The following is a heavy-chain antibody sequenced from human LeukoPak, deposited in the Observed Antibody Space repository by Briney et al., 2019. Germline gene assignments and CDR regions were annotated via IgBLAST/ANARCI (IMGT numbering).Heavy chain of an antibody. V-gene: IGHV7-4-1*02. CDR2: INTNTGNP. Sequence: EASVKVSCKASGYTFTNSAMNWVRQAPGQGLEWMGWINTNTGNPTYAQGFTGRFVFSLDTSVSTAYLQISSLKAEDTAVYYCATEYADSSSWYTNAFDIWGQGTMVTVSS. CDR1: GYTFTNSA. J-gene: IGHJ3*02. CDR3: ATEYADSSSWYTNAFDI. D-gene: IGHD6-13*01.